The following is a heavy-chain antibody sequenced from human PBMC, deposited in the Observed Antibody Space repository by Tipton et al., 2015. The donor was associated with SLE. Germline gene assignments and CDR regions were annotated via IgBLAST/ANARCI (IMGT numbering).Heavy chain of an antibody. V-gene: IGHV4-59*01. CDR1: GGSSSGYY. CDR2: IYYSGST. D-gene: IGHD3-3*01. Sequence: TLSLTCAVYGGSSSGYYWSWIRQPPGKGLEWIGYIYYSGSTNYNPSLKSRVTISVDTSKNQFSLKLSSVTAADTAVYYCARTYYDFWSGYFPSWFDPWGQGTLVTVSS. CDR3: ARTYYDFWSGYFPSWFDP. J-gene: IGHJ5*02.